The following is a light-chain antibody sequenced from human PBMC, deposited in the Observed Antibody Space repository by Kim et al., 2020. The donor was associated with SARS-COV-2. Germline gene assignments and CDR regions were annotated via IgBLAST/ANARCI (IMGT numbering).Light chain of an antibody. J-gene: IGKJ5*01. Sequence: ALGERATFSCRASQNFSTVYLAWYQQRPGQAPSLLLYGASNRATGTPDRFRGSGSGTDFALIISKLEPEDLGVYYCQQFERSPITFGQGTRLEIK. CDR1: QNFSTVY. CDR3: QQFERSPIT. V-gene: IGKV3-20*01. CDR2: GAS.